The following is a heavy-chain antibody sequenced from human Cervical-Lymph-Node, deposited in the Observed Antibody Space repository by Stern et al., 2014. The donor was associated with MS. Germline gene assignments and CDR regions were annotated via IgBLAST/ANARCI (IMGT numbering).Heavy chain of an antibody. D-gene: IGHD3-9*01. V-gene: IGHV1-8*01. CDR1: GYTFTSYD. Sequence: QVQLVESGAEVKRPGASLKVSCQASGYTFTSYDINWVRQAAGQGLEWMGWMTPNNGKTAYARRFQGRLTMTRNTSTSTAYMELRSLRSEDTAVYYCARAADILTGYYADIWGQGTLITVSS. CDR3: ARAADILTGYYADI. CDR2: MTPNNGKT. J-gene: IGHJ1*01.